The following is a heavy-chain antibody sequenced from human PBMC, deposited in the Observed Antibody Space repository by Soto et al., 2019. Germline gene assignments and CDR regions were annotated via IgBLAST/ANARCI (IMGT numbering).Heavy chain of an antibody. CDR2: IFSKDDK. CDR1: GFSLSNTKMG. CDR3: ARIGSREVWSSYGSYYYFYYMDV. D-gene: IGHD3-3*01. Sequence: QVTLKESGPVLVKPTETLTLTCTVSGFSLSNTKMGVSWIRQAPGKALEWLAQIFSKDDKSYSSSLKTRLTVSKDTSESQVVLTMTNMDPVDTATYYCARIGSREVWSSYGSYYYFYYMDVWGEGTTVTVSS. V-gene: IGHV2-26*01. J-gene: IGHJ6*03.